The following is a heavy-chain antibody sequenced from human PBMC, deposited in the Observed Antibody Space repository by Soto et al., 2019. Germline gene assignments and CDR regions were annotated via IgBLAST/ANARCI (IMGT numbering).Heavy chain of an antibody. J-gene: IGHJ4*02. CDR2: VSASGRSR. CDR1: GIEFSNYA. V-gene: IGHV3-23*01. Sequence: EVQLLESGGGLVQPGGSLRLSCVGSGIEFSNYAMSWVRQAPGKGLEWVSIVSASGRSRYHADSVKGRFTISRDNSKNTLYLHMTNLRAEDTDVYYCAKDGNWLDVYYDVWGQGTPVTVSS. D-gene: IGHD3-16*01. CDR3: AKDGNWLDVYYDV.